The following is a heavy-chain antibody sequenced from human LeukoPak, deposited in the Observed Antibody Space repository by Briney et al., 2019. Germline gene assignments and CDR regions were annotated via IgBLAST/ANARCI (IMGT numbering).Heavy chain of an antibody. D-gene: IGHD6-19*01. Sequence: GGSLRLSCAASGFTFSSYSMNWVRQAPGKGLEWVSSISSSSSYIYYADSVKGRFTISRDNAKNSLYLQMNSLRAEDTAVYYCARGTEKQWLVHVVDCWGQGPLVTVSS. CDR2: ISSSSSYI. CDR3: ARGTEKQWLVHVVDC. V-gene: IGHV3-21*01. J-gene: IGHJ4*02. CDR1: GFTFSSYS.